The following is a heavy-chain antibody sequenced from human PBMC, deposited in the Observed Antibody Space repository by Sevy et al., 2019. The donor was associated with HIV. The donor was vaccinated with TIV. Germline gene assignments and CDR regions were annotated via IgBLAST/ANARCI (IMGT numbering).Heavy chain of an antibody. Sequence: GGSLRLSCAASGFIFSDYYMSWIRQAPGKGLEWVSYISSSGSTIYYADSVKGRFTIPRDNAKKSGHLQINSLRAEDTAVYYCARGGDWNQAFFHHWGQGTLVTVSS. V-gene: IGHV3-11*01. J-gene: IGHJ1*01. D-gene: IGHD1-1*01. CDR3: ARGGDWNQAFFHH. CDR1: GFIFSDYY. CDR2: ISSSGSTI.